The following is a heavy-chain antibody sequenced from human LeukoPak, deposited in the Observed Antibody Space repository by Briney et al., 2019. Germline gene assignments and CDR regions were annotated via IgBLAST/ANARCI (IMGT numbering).Heavy chain of an antibody. J-gene: IGHJ1*01. CDR3: AKDPQQLVRSFQH. D-gene: IGHD6-13*01. CDR1: GFTFSSYG. V-gene: IGHV3-30*02. Sequence: GGSLRLYCAASGFTFSSYGMHWVHQAPGKGLEWVAFIRYDGSNKYYADSVKGRFTISRDNSKNTLYLQMNSLRAEDTAVYYCAKDPQQLVRSFQHWGQGTLVTVSS. CDR2: IRYDGSNK.